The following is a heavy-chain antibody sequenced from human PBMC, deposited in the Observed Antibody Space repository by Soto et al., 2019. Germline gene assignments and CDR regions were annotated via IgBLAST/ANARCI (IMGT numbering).Heavy chain of an antibody. CDR1: GGTFSSYA. Sequence: ASVKVSCKASGGTFSSYAISWIRQAPGQGLEWMGGIIPIFGTANYAQKFQGRVTITADQSTSTAYMELSSLRSEDTAVYYCARARDSQWLVRLDYWGQGTMVTVSS. J-gene: IGHJ4*02. D-gene: IGHD6-19*01. V-gene: IGHV1-69*13. CDR3: ARARDSQWLVRLDY. CDR2: IIPIFGTA.